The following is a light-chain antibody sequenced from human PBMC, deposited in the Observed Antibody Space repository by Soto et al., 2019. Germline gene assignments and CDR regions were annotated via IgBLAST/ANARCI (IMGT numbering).Light chain of an antibody. J-gene: IGKJ3*01. CDR3: LQHNTYPLT. Sequence: DIQMTQSPSSLSASVGDRVTLTCRASQGISNGLAWYQQKPGKAPKRLIYAASSLQSGVPSRFSGSGSGTEFTLTISNLQPEDFATYYCLQHNTYPLTFGPGTKVDIK. V-gene: IGKV1-17*02. CDR1: QGISNG. CDR2: AAS.